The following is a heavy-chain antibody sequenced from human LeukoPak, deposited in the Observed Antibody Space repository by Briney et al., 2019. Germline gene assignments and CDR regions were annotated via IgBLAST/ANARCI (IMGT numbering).Heavy chain of an antibody. CDR3: ARLQEGQHYYYYMDV. J-gene: IGHJ6*03. CDR1: GGTFSSYA. Sequence: GASVKVSCKASGGTFSSYAISWVRQAPGQGLEWMGGIIPIFGTANYAQKFQGRVTITTDESTSTAYMELSSLRSEDTAVYYCARLQEGQHYYYYMDVWGKGTTVTVSS. CDR2: IIPIFGTA. V-gene: IGHV1-69*05.